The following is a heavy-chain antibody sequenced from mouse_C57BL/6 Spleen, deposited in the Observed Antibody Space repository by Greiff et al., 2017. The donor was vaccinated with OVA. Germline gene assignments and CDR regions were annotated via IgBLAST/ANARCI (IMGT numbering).Heavy chain of an antibody. CDR2: ISYDGSN. CDR1: GYSITSGYY. D-gene: IGHD1-1*01. Sequence: EVHLVESGPGLVKPSQSLSLTCSVTGYSITSGYYWNWIRQFPGNKLEWMGYISYDGSNNYNPSLKNRISITRDTSKNQFFLKLNSVTTEDTATYYCARRSFYGSSYDWYFDVWGTGTTVTVSS. J-gene: IGHJ1*03. V-gene: IGHV3-6*01. CDR3: ARRSFYGSSYDWYFDV.